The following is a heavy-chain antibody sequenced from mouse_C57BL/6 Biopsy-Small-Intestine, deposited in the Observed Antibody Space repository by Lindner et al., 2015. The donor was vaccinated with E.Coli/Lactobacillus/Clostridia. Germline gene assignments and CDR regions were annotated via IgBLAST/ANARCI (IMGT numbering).Heavy chain of an antibody. CDR2: IITTFGTA. V-gene: IGHV1-79*01. CDR3: ARRQGVKFVYYFDY. Sequence: SVKVSCKASGGTFNNYAINWVRQAPGQGLEWMGGIITTFGTANYAQKFQGRVTITADASTSTAYMELSSLRSEDTAVYYCARRQGVKFVYYFDYWGHGTLVTVSS. D-gene: IGHD3-2*01. CDR1: GGTFNNYA. J-gene: IGHJ2*01.